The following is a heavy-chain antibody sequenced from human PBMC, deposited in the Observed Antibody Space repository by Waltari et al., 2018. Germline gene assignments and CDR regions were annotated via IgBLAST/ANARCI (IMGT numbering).Heavy chain of an antibody. CDR3: AKAGYSSSWYGYYYYYMDV. V-gene: IGHV3-23*01. D-gene: IGHD6-13*01. J-gene: IGHJ6*03. Sequence: EVQLLESGGGLVQPGGSLRLPCAASGFPFSTYAMSWSRQAPGQGLGWVSAISGRGRSTDYASSVKGLSTISRDNSKNTLYLQMNSLRAEDTAVYYCAKAGYSSSWYGYYYYYMDVWGKGTTVTVSS. CDR2: ISGRGRST. CDR1: GFPFSTYA.